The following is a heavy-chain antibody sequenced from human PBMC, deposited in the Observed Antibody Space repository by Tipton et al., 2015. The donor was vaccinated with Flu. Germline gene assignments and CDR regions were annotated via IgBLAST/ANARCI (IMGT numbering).Heavy chain of an antibody. V-gene: IGHV3-53*01. D-gene: IGHD4-17*01. J-gene: IGHJ4*02. Sequence: GSLRLSCAASGFTVSFYYMSWVRQAPGKGLEWVSVIYSGGSTFYADSVKGRFTISRDNSENTLYLQMNSLRAEDTAVYYCARDPHGDEAMDYWGQGTLVTVSS. CDR2: IYSGGST. CDR1: GFTVSFYY. CDR3: ARDPHGDEAMDY.